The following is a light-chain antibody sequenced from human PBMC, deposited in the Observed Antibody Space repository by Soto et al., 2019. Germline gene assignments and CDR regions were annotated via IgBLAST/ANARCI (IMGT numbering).Light chain of an antibody. CDR1: QSVSPW. Sequence: DLQMTQSPSTLSASVGDRVTITCRASQSVSPWLAWYQQAPGKAPKLLIFDASSLESGVPSRFSGSGSGIEFTLTISSLQPDDFATYYCQQYGSFYSFGQGTKVDIK. CDR3: QQYGSFYS. V-gene: IGKV1-5*01. CDR2: DAS. J-gene: IGKJ2*03.